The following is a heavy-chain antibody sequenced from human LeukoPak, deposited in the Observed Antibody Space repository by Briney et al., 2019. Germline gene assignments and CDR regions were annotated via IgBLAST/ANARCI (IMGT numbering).Heavy chain of an antibody. J-gene: IGHJ6*02. CDR3: ARVVGGGDPWGSYYYGMDV. V-gene: IGHV4-59*01. D-gene: IGHD2-21*02. CDR1: GGSISSYY. CDR2: IYYSGST. Sequence: SETLSLTCTVSGGSISSYYWSWIRQPPGKGLEWIGYIYYSGSTNYNPSLKSRVTISVDTSKNQFSLKLSSVTAADTAVYYCARVVGGGDPWGSYYYGMDVWGQGTTVTVSS.